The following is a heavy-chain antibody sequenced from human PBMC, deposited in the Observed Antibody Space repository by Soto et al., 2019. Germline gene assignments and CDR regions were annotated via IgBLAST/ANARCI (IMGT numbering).Heavy chain of an antibody. CDR3: VRDIR. J-gene: IGHJ4*02. V-gene: IGHV3-74*01. CDR1: GFTFNNFW. CDR2: INSDGTNT. Sequence: EVQLVESGGGLVQPGGSLRLSCAASGFTFNNFWMYWVRQTPGKGLVWVPGINSDGTNTIYADSVKGRFTISRDNAKNTLYLEMNILPVEDSAIYYCVRDIRWGQGTLVTVSS.